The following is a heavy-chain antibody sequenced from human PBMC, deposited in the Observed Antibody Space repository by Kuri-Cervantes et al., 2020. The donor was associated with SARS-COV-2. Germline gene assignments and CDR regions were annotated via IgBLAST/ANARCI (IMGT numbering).Heavy chain of an antibody. Sequence: ASVKVSCKASGDSFNDYYIYWVRQAPGQGLEWMGWINPNSGGTNYAQKFQGWVTMTRDTSLSISYMELSRLTSDDTAVYYCARGEGSGGLMVVLGWRGAGRLDFWGQGTLVTVSS. CDR1: GDSFNDYY. CDR3: ARGEGSGGLMVVLGWRGAGRLDF. J-gene: IGHJ4*02. D-gene: IGHD3-16*01. V-gene: IGHV1-2*04. CDR2: INPNSGGT.